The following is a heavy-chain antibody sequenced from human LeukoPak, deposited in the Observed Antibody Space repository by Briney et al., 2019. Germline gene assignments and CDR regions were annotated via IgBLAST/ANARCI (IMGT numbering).Heavy chain of an antibody. CDR1: GFTVSSNY. D-gene: IGHD3-10*01. Sequence: GGSLRLSCAASGFTVSSNYMSWVRQAPGKGLEWVSVIYSGGSTYYADSVKGRFTISRDNSKNTLYLQMNSLRAEDTAVYYCASNYYGSGSYPDLFDYWGQGTLVTVSS. V-gene: IGHV3-53*01. CDR2: IYSGGST. CDR3: ASNYYGSGSYPDLFDY. J-gene: IGHJ4*02.